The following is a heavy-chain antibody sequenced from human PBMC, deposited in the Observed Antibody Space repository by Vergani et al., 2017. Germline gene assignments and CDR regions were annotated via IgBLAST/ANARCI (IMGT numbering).Heavy chain of an antibody. CDR1: GGTFSSYT. Sequence: QVQLVQSGAEVKKPGSSVKVSCKASGGTFSSYTISWVGQAPGQGLEWMGRIIPILGIANYAQKFQGRVTSTADKSTSTAYMELSSLRSEDTAVYYCARDIASGAFDIWGQGTMVTVSS. CDR2: IIPILGIA. V-gene: IGHV1-69*08. J-gene: IGHJ3*02. D-gene: IGHD3-16*02. CDR3: ARDIASGAFDI.